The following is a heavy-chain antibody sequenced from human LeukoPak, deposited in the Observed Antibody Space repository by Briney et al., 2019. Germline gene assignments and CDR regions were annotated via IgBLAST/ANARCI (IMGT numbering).Heavy chain of an antibody. CDR1: GGTFSSYA. J-gene: IGHJ5*02. D-gene: IGHD6-13*01. CDR3: ARGPFPPAATVATNNWFDP. V-gene: IGHV1-69*13. CDR2: IIPMFGTA. Sequence: GASVKVSCKASGGTFSSYAISWVRQAPGQGLEWMGGIIPMFGTANYAQKFQGRVTITADESANIAYMELSSLRSEDTAVYYCARGPFPPAATVATNNWFDPWGQGTLVTVSS.